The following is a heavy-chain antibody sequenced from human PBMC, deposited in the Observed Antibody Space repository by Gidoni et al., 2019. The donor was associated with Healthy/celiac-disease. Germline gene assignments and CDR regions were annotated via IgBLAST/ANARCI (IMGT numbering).Heavy chain of an antibody. J-gene: IGHJ4*02. CDR1: GYSFTSYW. CDR2: IYPGDSDT. D-gene: IGHD4-4*01. V-gene: IGHV5-51*03. Sequence: EVQLVQSGAEVRKPGASLKFSCKASGYSFTSYWIGWVRHMPGKGLEWMGIIYPGDSDTRYSPSFQGQVTFSADKSISTAYLQWSSLKASDTAMYYCATRDHSSNSFDYWGQGTLVTVSS. CDR3: ATRDHSSNSFDY.